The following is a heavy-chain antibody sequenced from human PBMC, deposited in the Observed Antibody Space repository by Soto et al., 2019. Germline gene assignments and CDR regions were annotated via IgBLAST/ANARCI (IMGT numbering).Heavy chain of an antibody. CDR3: ARGLSSDETNYYYYYMDV. V-gene: IGHV4-34*01. CDR2: IDHSGST. D-gene: IGHD3-16*02. Sequence: QVQLQQWGAGLLEPSETLSLTCAVYGGSFSGYYWSWIRQPPGKGLEWIGEIDHSGSTNYNPSLKSRVTISVDTSKNQFSLKLSSVTAADTAVYYCARGLSSDETNYYYYYMDVWGKGTTVTVSS. J-gene: IGHJ6*03. CDR1: GGSFSGYY.